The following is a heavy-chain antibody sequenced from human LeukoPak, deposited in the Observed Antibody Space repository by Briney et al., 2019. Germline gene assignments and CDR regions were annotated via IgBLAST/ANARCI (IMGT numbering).Heavy chain of an antibody. D-gene: IGHD4-23*01. V-gene: IGHV1-69*04. CDR2: IIPILGIA. CDR3: ARDPPSTVVTPDYYYGMDV. CDR1: GGTFSSYA. Sequence: ASVKVSCKASGGTFSSYAISWVRQAPGQGLEWMGRIIPILGIANYAQKFQGRVTITADKSTSTACMELSSLRSEDTAVYYCARDPPSTVVTPDYYYGMDVWGQGTTVTASS. J-gene: IGHJ6*02.